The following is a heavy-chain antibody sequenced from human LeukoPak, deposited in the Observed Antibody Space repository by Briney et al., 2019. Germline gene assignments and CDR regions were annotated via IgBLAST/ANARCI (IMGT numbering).Heavy chain of an antibody. J-gene: IGHJ2*01. V-gene: IGHV3-13*01. CDR2: IGTAGDT. D-gene: IGHD3-22*01. CDR1: GFTFSSYD. Sequence: GGSLRLSCAASGFTFSSYDMHWVRQATGKGLEWVSAIGTAGDTYYPGSVKGRFTISRENAKNSLYLQMNSLRAGETAVYYCARSHYYDSSGGWYFDLWGRGTLVTVSS. CDR3: ARSHYYDSSGGWYFDL.